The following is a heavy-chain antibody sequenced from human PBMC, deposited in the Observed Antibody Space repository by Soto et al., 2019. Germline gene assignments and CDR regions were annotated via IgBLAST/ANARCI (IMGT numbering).Heavy chain of an antibody. CDR1: GFTFTSYG. D-gene: IGHD3-10*01. V-gene: IGHV3-30*03. CDR2: ILHDGSAE. Sequence: GGSLRLSCAASGFTFTSYGMHWVRQAPGKGLEWMALILHDGSAEYYADSVKGRFTISRDNSKNTLYLQMNSLRSEDTAVYYCARGVRSRGMDVWGQGTTVTVSS. CDR3: ARGVRSRGMDV. J-gene: IGHJ6*02.